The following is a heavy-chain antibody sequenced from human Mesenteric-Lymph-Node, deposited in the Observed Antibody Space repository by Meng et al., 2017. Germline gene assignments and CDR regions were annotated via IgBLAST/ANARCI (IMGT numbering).Heavy chain of an antibody. V-gene: IGHV1-8*03. Sequence: ASVKVSCKASGYTFTSYDINWLRQATGQGREWRGWMNPNSGNTGYAQKFQVRVNITRNTSISTAYMELSSLRSEDTAVYYCARVVSIVASSSIFDYWGQGTLVTVSS. CDR3: ARVVSIVASSSIFDY. D-gene: IGHD5-12*01. J-gene: IGHJ4*02. CDR2: MNPNSGNT. CDR1: GYTFTSYD.